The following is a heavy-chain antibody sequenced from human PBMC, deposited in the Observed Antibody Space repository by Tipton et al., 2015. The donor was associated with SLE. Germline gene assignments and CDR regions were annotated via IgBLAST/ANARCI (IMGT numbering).Heavy chain of an antibody. V-gene: IGHV4-39*01. D-gene: IGHD6-25*01. CDR2: VFDPGYT. J-gene: IGHJ4*02. Sequence: TLSLTCHVSGGPIRNSPYYWAWIRQTRGKRLGWIGGVFDPGYTAYNPSLEGRVSLSVDTSNNEFSLRLSSVTAADTAVYFCARQDLGRAATLTFDIWGLGTLVTVSS. CDR1: GGPIRNSPYY. CDR3: ARQDLGRAATLTFDI.